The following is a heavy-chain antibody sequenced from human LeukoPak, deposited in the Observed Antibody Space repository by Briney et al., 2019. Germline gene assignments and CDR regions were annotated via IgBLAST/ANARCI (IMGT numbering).Heavy chain of an antibody. CDR3: ARHSVKSHCTDTTCYRNYFGLDV. V-gene: IGHV4-61*01. CDR1: GGSVSSGSYY. Sequence: SETLSLTCTVSGGSVSSGSYYWSWIRQPPGEGLEWIGDIYYTGSTTYNPSLKSRVTISVDTSKNQFSLKVRSVTAADTAVYYCARHSVKSHCTDTTCYRNYFGLDVWGQGTTVTVSS. J-gene: IGHJ6*02. D-gene: IGHD2-2*01. CDR2: IYYTGST.